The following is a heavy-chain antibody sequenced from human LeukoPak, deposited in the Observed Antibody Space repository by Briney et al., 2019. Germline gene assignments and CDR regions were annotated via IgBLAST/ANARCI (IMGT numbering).Heavy chain of an antibody. Sequence: GASVKVSCKASGYTFTGYYMHWVRQAPGQGLEWMGWINPNGGGTNYAQKFQGRVTMTRDTSISTAYMELSRLRSDDTAVYYCARDLGITMIVGSFDYWGQGTLVTVSS. D-gene: IGHD3-22*01. CDR2: INPNGGGT. V-gene: IGHV1-2*02. J-gene: IGHJ4*02. CDR1: GYTFTGYY. CDR3: ARDLGITMIVGSFDY.